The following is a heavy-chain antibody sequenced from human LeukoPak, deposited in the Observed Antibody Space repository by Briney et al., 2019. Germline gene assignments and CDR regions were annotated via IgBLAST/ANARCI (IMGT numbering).Heavy chain of an antibody. CDR3: AKDFSYYYGSGSHGVDY. D-gene: IGHD3-10*01. Sequence: GGSLRLSCAASGFSLGDYAMHWVRQAPGKGLEGVSVISWNGGSIDYADSVKGRFTISRDNAKNSLYLQMNSLRAEDTALYFCAKDFSYYYGSGSHGVDYWGQGTLVTVSS. CDR2: ISWNGGSI. J-gene: IGHJ4*02. CDR1: GFSLGDYA. V-gene: IGHV3-9*01.